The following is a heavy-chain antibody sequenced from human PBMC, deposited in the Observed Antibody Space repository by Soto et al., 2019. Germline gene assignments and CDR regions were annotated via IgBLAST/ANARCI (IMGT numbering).Heavy chain of an antibody. D-gene: IGHD2-15*01. CDR2: ISDSSSTI. V-gene: IGHV3-48*01. J-gene: IGHJ4*02. CDR3: ARSVVAATLLLDY. CDR1: GFTFSSHS. Sequence: EVQLVESGGGLAQPGGSLRLSCAASGFTFSSHSMSWVRQAPGKGLEWLSYISDSSSTIYYADAVKGRFTISRDNAKNSLFLQMNSLRAEDTAIYYCARSVVAATLLLDYWGQGTLVTVSS.